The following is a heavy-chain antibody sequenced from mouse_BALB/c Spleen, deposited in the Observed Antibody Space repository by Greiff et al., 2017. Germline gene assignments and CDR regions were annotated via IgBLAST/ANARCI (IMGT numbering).Heavy chain of an antibody. J-gene: IGHJ4*01. D-gene: IGHD1-1*01. Sequence: EVMLVESGGGLVQPGGSRKLSCAASGFTFSSFGMHWVRQAPEKGLEWVAYISSGSSTIYYADTVKGRFTISRDNPKNTLFLQMTSLRSEDTAMYYCARKDLLLRMDYWGQGTSVTVSS. CDR3: ARKDLLLRMDY. CDR2: ISSGSSTI. CDR1: GFTFSSFG. V-gene: IGHV5-17*02.